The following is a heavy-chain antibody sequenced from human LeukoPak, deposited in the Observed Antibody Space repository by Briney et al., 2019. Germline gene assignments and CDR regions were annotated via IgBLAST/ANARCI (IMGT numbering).Heavy chain of an antibody. J-gene: IGHJ4*02. CDR2: IYSGGST. CDR3: ASGSSIAARRIDY. CDR1: GFTVSSNY. V-gene: IGHV3-53*01. Sequence: GGSLRLSCAASGFTVSSNYMSWVRQAPGKGLEWVSVIYSGGSTYYADSVKGRFTISRDNSKNTLYLQMNSLRAEDTAVYYCASGSSIAARRIDYWGQGTLVTVSS. D-gene: IGHD6-6*01.